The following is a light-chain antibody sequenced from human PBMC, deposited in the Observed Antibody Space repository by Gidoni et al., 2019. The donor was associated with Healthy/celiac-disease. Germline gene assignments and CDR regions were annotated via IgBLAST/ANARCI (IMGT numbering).Light chain of an antibody. J-gene: IGKJ1*01. CDR2: KAS. Sequence: DIQMTQSPSTLSASVGDRVNITCGASQSISSWLAWYQQKPGKAPKLLIYKASSLESWVPSRFSGSGSGTEFTLTISSLQHDDFATYYFQQYKSYWTFXQXTKVEIK. CDR1: QSISSW. CDR3: QQYKSYWT. V-gene: IGKV1-5*03.